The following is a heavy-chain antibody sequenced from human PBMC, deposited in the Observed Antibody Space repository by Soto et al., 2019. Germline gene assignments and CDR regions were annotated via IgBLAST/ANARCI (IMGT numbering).Heavy chain of an antibody. D-gene: IGHD3-10*01. CDR3: ARNLATTMVRVNYGMDV. CDR1: GFTFSSYG. J-gene: IGHJ6*02. CDR2: IWYDGSNK. V-gene: IGHV3-33*01. Sequence: GGSLRLSCAASGFTFSSYGMHWVRQAPGKGLEWVAVIWYDGSNKYYADSVKGRFTISRDNSKNTLYLQMNSLRAEDTAVYYCARNLATTMVRVNYGMDVWGQGTTVTVSS.